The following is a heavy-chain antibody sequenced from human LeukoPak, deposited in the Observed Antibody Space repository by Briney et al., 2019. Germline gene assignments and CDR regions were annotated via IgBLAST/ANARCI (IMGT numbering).Heavy chain of an antibody. D-gene: IGHD6-13*01. CDR1: GFTFSDYY. V-gene: IGHV3-11*06. J-gene: IGHJ4*02. CDR2: ISSSSSYT. Sequence: GGSLRLSCAASGFTFSDYYMSWIRQAPGKGLEWVSYISSSSSYTNYADSVKGRFTISRDNAKNSLYLQMNSLRAEDTAVYYCARDYSSSWYTDYWGQGTLVTVSS. CDR3: ARDYSSSWYTDY.